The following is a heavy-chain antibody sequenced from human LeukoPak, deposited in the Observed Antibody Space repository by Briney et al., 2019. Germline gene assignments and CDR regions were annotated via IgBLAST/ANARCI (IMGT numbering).Heavy chain of an antibody. J-gene: IGHJ6*03. CDR1: GGSISSSSYY. D-gene: IGHD3-3*01. CDR2: IYYSGST. V-gene: IGHV4-39*07. CDR3: ARGDYDFWSGTYYYYYMDV. Sequence: KPSETLSLTCTVSGGSISSSSYYWGWIRQPPGKGLEWIGSIYYSGSTYYNPSLKSRVTISVDTSKNQFSLKLSSVTAADTAVYYCARGDYDFWSGTYYYYYMDVWGKGTTVTVSS.